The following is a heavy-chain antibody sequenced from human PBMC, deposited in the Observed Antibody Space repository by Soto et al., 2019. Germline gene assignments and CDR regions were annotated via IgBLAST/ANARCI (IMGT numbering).Heavy chain of an antibody. Sequence: QVQLVQSGAEVKKPGASVKVSCKASGYIFISYGISWVRQAPGQGLEWMGWISAHNGNTNYAQTLQGRVTRTTDTSTSTAYMAVRSLRADDTAVYYCAGQDWNYNWFDPWGQGTLVTVSS. CDR1: GYIFISYG. V-gene: IGHV1-18*01. CDR3: AGQDWNYNWFDP. CDR2: ISAHNGNT. J-gene: IGHJ5*02. D-gene: IGHD1-7*01.